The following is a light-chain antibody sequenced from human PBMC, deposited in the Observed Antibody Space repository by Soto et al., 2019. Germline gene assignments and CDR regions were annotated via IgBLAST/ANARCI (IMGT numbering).Light chain of an antibody. V-gene: IGKV3-15*01. J-gene: IGKJ4*01. CDR3: QQYGDWPLT. CDR2: AAS. Sequence: EIVLTQSPATLSVSPGERATLSCRASQSVGNNFAWYQQKPGQAPRLLIFAASTRATGVPARFSGSGSGTEFTLIISSLQSEDFGVYYCQQYGDWPLTVGGGAKVEIE. CDR1: QSVGNN.